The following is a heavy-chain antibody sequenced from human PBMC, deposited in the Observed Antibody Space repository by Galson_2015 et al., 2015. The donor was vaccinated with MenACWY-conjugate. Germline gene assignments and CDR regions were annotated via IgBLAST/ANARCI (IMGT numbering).Heavy chain of an antibody. D-gene: IGHD3-22*01. Sequence: CAIYGDSVSSDSAAWNWIRQSPSRGFEWLGRTYYRSQWHYDYAVSVKGRMTINPDTSKSEISLQLNSVTPEDTAVYYCAREGSSRYHSDYFCCASWGQGTLVTVSS. CDR2: TYYRSQWHY. J-gene: IGHJ5*02. CDR3: AREGSSRYHSDYFCCAS. CDR1: GDSVSSDSAA. V-gene: IGHV6-1*01.